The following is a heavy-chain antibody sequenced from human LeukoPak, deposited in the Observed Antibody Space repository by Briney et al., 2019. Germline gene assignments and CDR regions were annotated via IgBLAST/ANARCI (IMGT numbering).Heavy chain of an antibody. V-gene: IGHV4-31*03. J-gene: IGHJ4*02. CDR1: GGSISSGGYY. D-gene: IGHD3-22*01. Sequence: PSETLSLTCTVSGGSISSGGYYWSWIRQHPGKGLEWIGYIYYSGSTYYNPSLKSRVTISVDTSKNQFSLKLSSVTAADTAVYYCARGYYDSSSYSYYFDYWGQGTLVTVSS. CDR3: ARGYYDSSSYSYYFDY. CDR2: IYYSGST.